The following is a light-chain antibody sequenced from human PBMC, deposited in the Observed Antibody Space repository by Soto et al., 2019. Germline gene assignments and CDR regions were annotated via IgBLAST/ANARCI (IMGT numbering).Light chain of an antibody. CDR3: CSYAGSNNWN. CDR1: SSDVGSYNL. CDR2: EGS. J-gene: IGLJ1*01. Sequence: QSVLTQPASVSGSPGQSITISCTGTSSDVGSYNLVSWYQQHPGKAPKLMIYEGSKRPSGVSNRFSGSKSGNTASLTISGLQAEDEADYYCCSYAGSNNWNFGTGTKLTVL. V-gene: IGLV2-23*01.